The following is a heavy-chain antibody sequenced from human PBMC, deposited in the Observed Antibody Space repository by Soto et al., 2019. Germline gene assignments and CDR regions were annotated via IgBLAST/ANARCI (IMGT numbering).Heavy chain of an antibody. CDR2: IHNTGST. CDR3: AREYSSFEY. CDR1: GGSISIYY. Sequence: QVQLQESGPGLVKPSETLSLTCTVSGGSISIYYWSWIRQPPGKGLEWIGYIHNTGSTSYNPPLNSRVTISVDTSKNQFSLKLSSVTAADTAVYYCAREYSSFEYWGQGILVSVSS. J-gene: IGHJ4*02. V-gene: IGHV4-59*01. D-gene: IGHD6-19*01.